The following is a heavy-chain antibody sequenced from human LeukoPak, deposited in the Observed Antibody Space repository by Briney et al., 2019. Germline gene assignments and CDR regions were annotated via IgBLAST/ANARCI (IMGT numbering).Heavy chain of an antibody. V-gene: IGHV1-2*02. Sequence: ASVTVSCKASGYTFTGHYIHWVRQAPGQGLEWMGWVNPNSGGTNYAQTFQGRVTMTRDTSITTAYMDLSSLRSDDTAVYYCARDNYGIGDYWGQGTLVTVSS. CDR3: ARDNYGIGDY. CDR1: GYTFTGHY. J-gene: IGHJ4*02. CDR2: VNPNSGGT. D-gene: IGHD4-11*01.